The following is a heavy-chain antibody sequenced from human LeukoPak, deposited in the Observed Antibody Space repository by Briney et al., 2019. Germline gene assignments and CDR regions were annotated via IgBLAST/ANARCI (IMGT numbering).Heavy chain of an antibody. CDR3: ARERGLRIYGMDV. CDR2: IYYSGST. Sequence: PSETLSLTCTVSGGSISSGGHYWSWIRQHPGKGLEWIGYIYYSGSTYYNPSLKSRVTISVDTSKNQFSLKLSPVTAADTAVYYCARERGLRIYGMDVWGQGTTVTVSS. J-gene: IGHJ6*02. D-gene: IGHD5-12*01. CDR1: GGSISSGGHY. V-gene: IGHV4-31*03.